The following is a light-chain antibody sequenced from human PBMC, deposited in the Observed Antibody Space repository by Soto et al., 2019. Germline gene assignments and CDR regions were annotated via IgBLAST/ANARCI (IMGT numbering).Light chain of an antibody. J-gene: IGLJ1*01. CDR3: ATWDDSLNGYV. CDR1: RSNIGKNY. CDR2: RDN. V-gene: IGLV1-47*01. Sequence: QSVLTQPPSASGTPGQRVSISCSGSRSNIGKNYVYWLQQLPGTAPKLLIYRDNQRPSGVPDRFSGSRSGTSASLAISGLRSEDEADYFCATWDDSLNGYVFGTGTKATVL.